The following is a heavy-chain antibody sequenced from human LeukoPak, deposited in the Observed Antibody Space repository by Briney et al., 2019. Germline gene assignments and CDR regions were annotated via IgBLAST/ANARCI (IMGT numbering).Heavy chain of an antibody. D-gene: IGHD6-19*01. CDR1: EFSVGSNY. J-gene: IGHJ4*02. V-gene: IGHV3-23*01. Sequence: GGSLRLSCAASEFSVGSNYMTWVRQAPGKGLEWVSGISTGVGITYYADSVKGRFTISRDNSKNTQYLQMNSLRAEDTAVYYCAKVRDSSGWHLDYWGQGALVTVSS. CDR2: ISTGVGIT. CDR3: AKVRDSSGWHLDY.